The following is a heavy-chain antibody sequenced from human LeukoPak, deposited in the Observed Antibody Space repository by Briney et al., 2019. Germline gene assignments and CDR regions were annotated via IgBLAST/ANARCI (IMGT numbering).Heavy chain of an antibody. CDR3: ARADPGEHLRGATDY. J-gene: IGHJ4*02. CDR2: IGGSGTRT. D-gene: IGHD3-10*01. V-gene: IGHV3-23*01. CDR1: GFTFTTYG. Sequence: GGSLRLSCSASGFTFTTYGMNWVRQAPGKGLEWVSGIGGSGTRTYYADSVKGRFTISRDNSKNTLYLQMNSLRAEDTAVYYCARADPGEHLRGATDYWGQGTLVTVSS.